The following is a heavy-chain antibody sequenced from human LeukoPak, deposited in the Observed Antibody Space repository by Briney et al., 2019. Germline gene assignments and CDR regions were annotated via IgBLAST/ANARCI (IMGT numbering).Heavy chain of an antibody. CDR2: IRYDGSNK. V-gene: IGHV3-30*02. CDR1: GFTFSSYG. J-gene: IGHJ4*02. Sequence: GGSLRLSCAASGFTFSSYGMHWVRQAPGKGLEWVAFIRYDGSNKYYADSVKGRFTISRDNSENTLYLQMSSLRAEDTAVYYCAKDREEYSGYETIYPDYWGQGTLVTVSS. CDR3: AKDREEYSGYETIYPDY. D-gene: IGHD5-12*01.